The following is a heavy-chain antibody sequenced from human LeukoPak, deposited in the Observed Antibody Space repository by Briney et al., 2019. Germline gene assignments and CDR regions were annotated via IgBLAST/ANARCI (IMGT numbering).Heavy chain of an antibody. D-gene: IGHD3-10*02. J-gene: IGHJ6*04. CDR3: AELGITMIGGV. Sequence: GGSLRLSCAASGFTFSSYEMNWVRQAPGKGLEWVSYISSSGSTIYYADSVKGRFTISRDNAKNSLYLQMNSLRAESTAVYYCAELGITMIGGVWGKGTTVTISS. CDR2: ISSSGSTI. V-gene: IGHV3-48*03. CDR1: GFTFSSYE.